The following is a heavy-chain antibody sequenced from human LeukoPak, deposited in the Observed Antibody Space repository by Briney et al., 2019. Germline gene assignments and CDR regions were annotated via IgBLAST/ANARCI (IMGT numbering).Heavy chain of an antibody. CDR3: ARDYGGSSPFDY. Sequence: GGTLRLSCAASGFTFSSYGMSWVRQAPGKGLEWVSYISSSGSDIYYADSVKGRFTISRDNAKNSLYLHMNSLRAEDTAVYYCARDYGGSSPFDYWGQGTLVTVSS. CDR1: GFTFSSYG. D-gene: IGHD4-23*01. CDR2: ISSSGSDI. J-gene: IGHJ4*02. V-gene: IGHV3-21*05.